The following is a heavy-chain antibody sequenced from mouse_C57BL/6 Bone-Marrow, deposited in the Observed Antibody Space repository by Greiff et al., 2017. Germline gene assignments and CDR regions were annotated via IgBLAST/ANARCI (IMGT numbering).Heavy chain of an antibody. J-gene: IGHJ1*03. D-gene: IGHD1-1*01. CDR1: GFTFSSYA. Sequence: EVQVVESGGGLVKPGGSLKLSCAASGFTFSSYAMSWVRQTPEKRLEWVATISDGGSYTYYPDNVKGRFTISRDNAKNNLYLQMSHLKSEDTAMYYCARDRTIYYYGSSSWYFDVWGTGTTVTVSS. CDR2: ISDGGSYT. CDR3: ARDRTIYYYGSSSWYFDV. V-gene: IGHV5-4*01.